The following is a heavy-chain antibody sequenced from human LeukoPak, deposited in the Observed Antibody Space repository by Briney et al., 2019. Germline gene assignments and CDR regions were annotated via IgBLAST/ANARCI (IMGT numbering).Heavy chain of an antibody. D-gene: IGHD3-3*01. J-gene: IGHJ4*02. Sequence: PGGSLRLSCAASGFTFDDYAMHWVRQAPGKGLEWVSGINWSGDRIGYADSVKGRFTISRDNAKKSLYLQMNSLRAEDTAVYYCARGGYYGSGRYYFDSWGQGTLVTVSS. CDR3: ARGGYYGSGRYYFDS. CDR1: GFTFDDYA. V-gene: IGHV3-9*01. CDR2: INWSGDRI.